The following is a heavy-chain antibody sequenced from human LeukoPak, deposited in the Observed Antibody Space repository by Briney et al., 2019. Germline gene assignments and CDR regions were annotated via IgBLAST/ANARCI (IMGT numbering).Heavy chain of an antibody. V-gene: IGHV4-59*01. D-gene: IGHD5/OR15-5a*01. CDR3: AREKDSIVSTARMDV. Sequence: SETLSLTCTVSGASISSYWWTWIRQPPGKGPEWLGYIHNSGSTRYNPPLKSRVTISVDTSKNQFSLNLTSVTAADTAVYYCAREKDSIVSTARMDVWGRGTTVTVSS. J-gene: IGHJ6*03. CDR1: GASISSYW. CDR2: IHNSGST.